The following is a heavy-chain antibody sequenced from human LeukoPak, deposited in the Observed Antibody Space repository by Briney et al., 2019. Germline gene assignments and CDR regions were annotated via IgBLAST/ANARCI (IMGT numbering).Heavy chain of an antibody. Sequence: ASVKVSCKASGYTFTGYYMHWVRQAPGQGLEWMGWINPNSGGTNYAQKFQGRVTMTRDTSISTAYMELSRLRSDDTAVYYCASDYCSGGSGYSYYFDYWGQGTLVTVSS. J-gene: IGHJ4*02. CDR3: ASDYCSGGSGYSYYFDY. D-gene: IGHD2-15*01. CDR2: INPNSGGT. V-gene: IGHV1-2*02. CDR1: GYTFTGYY.